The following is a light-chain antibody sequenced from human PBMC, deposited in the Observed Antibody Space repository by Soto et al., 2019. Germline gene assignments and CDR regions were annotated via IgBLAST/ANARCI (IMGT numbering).Light chain of an antibody. Sequence: QSVLTQPPSVSEAPRQRVTISCSGSRSNIGNNAVNWYQQLPGKASKLLIYYDDLLSSGVSDRFSGSKSGTSASLAISGLQSEDEADYYCAVWEDNLNGVVFGGGTKLTVL. V-gene: IGLV1-36*01. J-gene: IGLJ2*01. CDR2: YDD. CDR1: RSNIGNNA. CDR3: AVWEDNLNGVV.